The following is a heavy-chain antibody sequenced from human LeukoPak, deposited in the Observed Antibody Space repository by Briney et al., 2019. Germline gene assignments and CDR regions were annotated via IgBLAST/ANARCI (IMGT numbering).Heavy chain of an antibody. CDR1: GFTFSSYE. CDR2: ISSSGSTI. CDR3: ARDGLTAILY. J-gene: IGHJ4*02. V-gene: IGHV3-48*03. Sequence: PGGSLRLSCAASGFTFSSYEMNWVRQAPGKGLEWVSYISSSGSTIYYADSVKGRFTISRDNAKNSLYLQMNSLRAEDTAVYYCARDGLTAILYWGQGTLVTVSS. D-gene: IGHD2-21*02.